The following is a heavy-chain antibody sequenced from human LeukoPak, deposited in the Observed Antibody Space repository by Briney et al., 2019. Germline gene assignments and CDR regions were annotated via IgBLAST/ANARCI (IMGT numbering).Heavy chain of an antibody. CDR2: IYHSGST. D-gene: IGHD1-26*01. V-gene: IGHV4-30-2*01. J-gene: IGHJ4*02. CDR1: GGSISSGGYS. CDR3: ARDGQLYSGSYAHFDY. Sequence: SETLSLTCAVSGGSISSGGYSRSWIRQPPGKGLEWIGYIYHSGSTYYNPSLKSRVTISVDRSKNQFSLKLSSVTAADTAVYYCARDGQLYSGSYAHFDYWGQGTLVTVSS.